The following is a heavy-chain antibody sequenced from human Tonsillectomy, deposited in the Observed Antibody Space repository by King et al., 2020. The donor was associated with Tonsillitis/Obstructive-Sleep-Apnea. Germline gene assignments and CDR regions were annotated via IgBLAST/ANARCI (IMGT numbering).Heavy chain of an antibody. D-gene: IGHD6-13*01. V-gene: IGHV3-9*01. J-gene: IGHJ3*02. Sequence: DVQLVESGGGLVQPGRSLRLSCASSGFTFDDYAMYWVRQAPGKGLEWVSGISWNSGSRGYADSVKGRFTISRDNAKNSLYLQMNSLRAEDTALYYCAKDLIIATAGTPGDAFDIWGQGTMVTVSS. CDR3: AKDLIIATAGTPGDAFDI. CDR2: ISWNSGSR. CDR1: GFTFDDYA.